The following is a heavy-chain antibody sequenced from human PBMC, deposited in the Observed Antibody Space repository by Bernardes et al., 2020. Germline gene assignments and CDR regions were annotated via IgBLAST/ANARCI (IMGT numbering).Heavy chain of an antibody. D-gene: IGHD5-12*01. J-gene: IGHJ4*02. CDR1: GGSISSYY. CDR2: IYYSGST. Sequence: SETLSLTCTVSGGSISSYYWSWIRQPPGKGLEWIGYIYYSGSTNYNPSLKSRVTISVDTSKNQFSLKLSSVTAADTAVYYCAREDSGYGVFDYWGQGTLVTVSS. V-gene: IGHV4-59*01. CDR3: AREDSGYGVFDY.